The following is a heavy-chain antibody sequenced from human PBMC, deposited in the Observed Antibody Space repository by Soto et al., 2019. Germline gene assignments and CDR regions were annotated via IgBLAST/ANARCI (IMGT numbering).Heavy chain of an antibody. CDR1: GGSISSYY. V-gene: IGHV4-59*01. Sequence: SETLSLTCTVSGGSISSYYWSWIRQPPGKGLEWIGYIYYSGSTNYNPSLKSRVTISVDTSKNQFSLKLSSVTAADTAVYYCARGNLYGSGSYGPTAPDFDYWGQGTLVTVSS. CDR2: IYYSGST. D-gene: IGHD3-10*01. J-gene: IGHJ4*02. CDR3: ARGNLYGSGSYGPTAPDFDY.